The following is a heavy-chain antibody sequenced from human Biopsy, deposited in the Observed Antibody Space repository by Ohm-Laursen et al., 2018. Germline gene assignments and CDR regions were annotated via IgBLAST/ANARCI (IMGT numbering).Heavy chain of an antibody. CDR2: INQAGTT. CDR3: GNEVHGRDY. J-gene: IGHJ4*02. CDR1: AKTFSDYH. Sequence: GTLSFSCAVFAKTFSDYHWSWIRQPPGKGLEWIGQINQAGTTNYNPSLKRRVSISADASKYEFSLRLTSVTAADTAVYLCGNEVHGRDYWGLGAQVTVSS. D-gene: IGHD2-15*01. V-gene: IGHV4-34*08.